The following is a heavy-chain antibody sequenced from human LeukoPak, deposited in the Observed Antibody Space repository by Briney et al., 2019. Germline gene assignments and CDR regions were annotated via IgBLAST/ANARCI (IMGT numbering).Heavy chain of an antibody. CDR2: SGST. D-gene: IGHD6-19*01. CDR3: ARDGIAVADNYYYGMDV. Sequence: SGSTNYNPSLKSRVTISVDTSKNQFSLKLSSVTAADTAVYYCARDGIAVADNYYYGMDVWGQGTTVTVSS. V-gene: IGHV4-59*01. J-gene: IGHJ6*02.